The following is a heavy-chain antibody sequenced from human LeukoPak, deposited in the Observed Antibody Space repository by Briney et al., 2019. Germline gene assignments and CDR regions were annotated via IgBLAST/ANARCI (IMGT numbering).Heavy chain of an antibody. J-gene: IGHJ4*02. V-gene: IGHV3-48*03. CDR1: GFTFSSYE. Sequence: PGGSLRLSCAASGFTFSSYEMNWVRQAPGKGLEWVSYISSSGSTIYYADSVKGRFTISRDNAQNSLYLQMNSLREEDTAVYFCVNMWEGGYWGQGTLVTVSS. D-gene: IGHD1-26*01. CDR2: ISSSGSTI. CDR3: VNMWEGGY.